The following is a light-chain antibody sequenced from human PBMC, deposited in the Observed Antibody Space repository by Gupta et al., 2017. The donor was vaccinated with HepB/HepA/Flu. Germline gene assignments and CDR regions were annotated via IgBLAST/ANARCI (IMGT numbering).Light chain of an antibody. J-gene: IGKJ4*01. CDR1: QSVSSN. CDR2: DAH. CDR3: QHKDNWPLT. Sequence: EIVMTQSPATLSVSPGERATLSCRASQSVSSNLAWYQQKPGQAPRLVIYDAHARATGIAVRFSGSGSGTDFTLTISSLQSEDFAVYYCQHKDNWPLTFGGGTKVEIK. V-gene: IGKV3-15*01.